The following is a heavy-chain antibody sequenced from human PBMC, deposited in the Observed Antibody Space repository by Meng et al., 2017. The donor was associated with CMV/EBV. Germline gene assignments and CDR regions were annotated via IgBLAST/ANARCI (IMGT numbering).Heavy chain of an antibody. J-gene: IGHJ6*02. V-gene: IGHV5-51*01. CDR2: IYPGDSDT. CDR3: ATRDGLFPGWGRYYYYGMDV. D-gene: IGHD2-21*01. Sequence: KVSCKGSGYSFTSYWIGWVRQMPGKGLEWMGIIYPGDSDTRYSPSFQGQVTISADKSISTAYLQWSSLKASDTAVYYCATRDGLFPGWGRYYYYGMDVWGQGTTVTVSS. CDR1: GYSFTSYW.